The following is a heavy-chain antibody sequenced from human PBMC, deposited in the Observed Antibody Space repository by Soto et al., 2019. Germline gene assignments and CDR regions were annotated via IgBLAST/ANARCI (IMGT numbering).Heavy chain of an antibody. CDR2: IGTAGDT. CDR3: ARAYQIAARPYYYYGMDV. J-gene: IGHJ6*02. CDR1: GFTFSSYD. V-gene: IGHV3-13*01. Sequence: GGSLRLSCAASGFTFSSYDMHWVRQATGKGLEWVSAIGTAGDTYYPGSVKGRFTISRENAKNSLYLQMNSLRAEDTAVYYCARAYQIAARPYYYYGMDVWRQGTTVTVSS. D-gene: IGHD6-6*01.